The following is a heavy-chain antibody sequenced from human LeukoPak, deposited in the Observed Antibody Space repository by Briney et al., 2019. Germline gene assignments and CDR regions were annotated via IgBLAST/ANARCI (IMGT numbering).Heavy chain of an antibody. V-gene: IGHV1-69*02. Sequence: LVKVSCKASGGTFSSYTIRWVRQAPGQGLEWMGRIIPILGIANYAQKFQGRVTITADKSTSTAYMELSSLRSEDTAVYYCASMGIAVAGWNTYYFDYWGQGTLVTVSS. CDR3: ASMGIAVAGWNTYYFDY. J-gene: IGHJ4*02. CDR1: GGTFSSYT. D-gene: IGHD6-19*01. CDR2: IIPILGIA.